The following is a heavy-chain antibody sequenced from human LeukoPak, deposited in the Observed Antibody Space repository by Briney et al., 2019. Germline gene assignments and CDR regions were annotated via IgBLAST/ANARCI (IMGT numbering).Heavy chain of an antibody. V-gene: IGHV3-30*18. CDR2: ISYDGSNK. CDR1: GFTFSSYG. D-gene: IGHD6-13*01. CDR3: AKDLIAAAEYFDY. J-gene: IGHJ4*02. Sequence: PGGSLRLSCAASGFTFSSYGMHWVRQAPGKGLEWVAVISYDGSNKYYADSVKGRFTISRDNSKNTLYLQMNSLRAEDTAVYYCAKDLIAAAEYFDYWGQGTLVTVSS.